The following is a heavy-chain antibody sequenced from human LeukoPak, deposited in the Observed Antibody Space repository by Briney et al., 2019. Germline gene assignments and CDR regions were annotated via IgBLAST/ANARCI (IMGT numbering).Heavy chain of an antibody. J-gene: IGHJ4*02. CDR1: GFTVSSNY. CDR3: ARGIAADFDY. V-gene: IGHV4-39*01. Sequence: NPGGSLRLSCAASGFTVSSNYMSWVRQPPGKGLEWIGSIYYSGSTYYNPSLKSRVTISVDTSKNQFSLKLSSVTAADTAVYYCARGIAADFDYWGQGTLVTVSS. CDR2: IYYSGST. D-gene: IGHD6-13*01.